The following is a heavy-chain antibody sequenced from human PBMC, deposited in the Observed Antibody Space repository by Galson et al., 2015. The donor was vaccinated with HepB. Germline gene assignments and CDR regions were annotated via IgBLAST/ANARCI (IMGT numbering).Heavy chain of an antibody. Sequence: SLRLSCAASGFTFRDYNIHWIRQAPGKGLEWVSFIDDGGDASSYADSVKGRFTISRDNAKNSVSLRMNSLRAEDTAVYYCARDRSGSYCVDYWAQGTLVTVSP. J-gene: IGHJ4*02. V-gene: IGHV3-11*04. CDR3: ARDRSGSYCVDY. CDR2: IDDGGDAS. CDR1: GFTFRDYN. D-gene: IGHD3-10*01.